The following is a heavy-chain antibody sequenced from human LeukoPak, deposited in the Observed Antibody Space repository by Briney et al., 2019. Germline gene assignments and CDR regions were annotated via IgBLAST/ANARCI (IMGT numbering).Heavy chain of an antibody. CDR3: AGWHNYYGSGSYYQGFDY. D-gene: IGHD3-10*01. J-gene: IGHJ4*02. CDR2: IYTSGST. V-gene: IGHV4-61*02. Sequence: SETLSLTCTVSGGSISSGSYYWSWIRQPAGKGPEWIGRIYTSGSTNYNPSLKSRVTISVDTSKNQFSLKLSSVTAADTAVYYCAGWHNYYGSGSYYQGFDYWGQGTLVTASS. CDR1: GGSISSGSYY.